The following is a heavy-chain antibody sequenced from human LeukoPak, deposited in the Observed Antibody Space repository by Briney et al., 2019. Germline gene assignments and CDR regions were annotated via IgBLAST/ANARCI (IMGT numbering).Heavy chain of an antibody. Sequence: SETLSLTCTVSGASISSSSYYWGWIRQPPGEGLEWIGSIYYGGSTYYNPSLKSRVSISVDTSKNQFSLKVSSVTAADTAVYYCARFRSTYPYYFDYWGQGTLVTVSS. CDR2: IYYGGST. CDR3: ARFRSTYPYYFDY. D-gene: IGHD6-13*01. CDR1: GASISSSSYY. V-gene: IGHV4-39*07. J-gene: IGHJ4*02.